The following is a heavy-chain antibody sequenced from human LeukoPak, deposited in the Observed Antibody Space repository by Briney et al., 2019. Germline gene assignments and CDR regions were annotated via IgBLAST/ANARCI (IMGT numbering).Heavy chain of an antibody. CDR3: ARSGYDSSGYPDAFDI. Sequence: ASVKVSCKASGYTFTSYGISWVRQAPGQRLEWMGWINAGNGNTKYSQKFQGRVTITRDTSASTAYMELSSLRSEDTAVYYCARSGYDSSGYPDAFDIWGQGTMVTVSS. CDR1: GYTFTSYG. D-gene: IGHD3-22*01. J-gene: IGHJ3*02. CDR2: INAGNGNT. V-gene: IGHV1-3*01.